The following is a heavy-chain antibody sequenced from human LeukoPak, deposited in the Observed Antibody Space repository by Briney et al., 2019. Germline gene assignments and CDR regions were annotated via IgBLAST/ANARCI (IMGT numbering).Heavy chain of an antibody. Sequence: ASVKVSCKASGYTFTGYYMHWVRQAPGQGLEWMGWINPNSGGTNYAQKFQGRVTMTRDTSISTAYMELTSLTSDDTAVYYCARMTHTLGATYSHFDYWGQGTLVTVSS. D-gene: IGHD3-16*01. CDR2: INPNSGGT. CDR3: ARMTHTLGATYSHFDY. J-gene: IGHJ4*02. CDR1: GYTFTGYY. V-gene: IGHV1-2*02.